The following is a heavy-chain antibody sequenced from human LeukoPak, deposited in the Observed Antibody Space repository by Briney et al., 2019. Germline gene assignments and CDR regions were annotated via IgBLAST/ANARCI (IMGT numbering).Heavy chain of an antibody. CDR3: ARVPKLGYWYFDL. J-gene: IGHJ2*01. CDR2: INPSGGST. CDR1: GYTFTSYY. Sequence: ASVKVSCKASGYTFTSYYMHWVRQAPGQGLEWMGIINPSGGSTSYAQKFQGRVTMTRDTSTSTAYMELSSLRSEDTAVYYCARVPKLGYWYFDLWGRGTLVTVSS. D-gene: IGHD7-27*01. V-gene: IGHV1-46*01.